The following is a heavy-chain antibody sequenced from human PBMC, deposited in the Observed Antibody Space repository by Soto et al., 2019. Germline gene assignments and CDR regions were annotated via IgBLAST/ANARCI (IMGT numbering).Heavy chain of an antibody. J-gene: IGHJ5*02. CDR2: INHVGGT. D-gene: IGHD3-16*01. Sequence: PSETLPITCAGYGGFLSESYWTWIRQPPGKGLEWIGEINHVGGTNYNPSLKSRVTMSVDTSQNQFSLRLISVTAADTAMYFCVRIRYQLPSSILWLDPWGQGTPVTVSS. CDR1: GGFLSESY. V-gene: IGHV4-34*01. CDR3: VRIRYQLPSSILWLDP.